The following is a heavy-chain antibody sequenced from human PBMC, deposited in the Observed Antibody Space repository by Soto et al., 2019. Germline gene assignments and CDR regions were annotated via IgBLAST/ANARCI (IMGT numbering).Heavy chain of an antibody. CDR2: IFSNDDK. CDR1: GFSLSTSGVG. D-gene: IGHD3-10*01. V-gene: IGHV2-5*01. CDR3: SHMRGSGLFGKDV. J-gene: IGHJ6*02. Sequence: QITLKESGPTLMKPTQTLTLTCAFSGFSLSTSGVGVGWVRQPPGKALEWLALIFSNDDKRYCPSLMSRLNITKDTSKNQVVLTLTNIDPVDTAPYYSSHMRGSGLFGKDVWGQGTTVTGSS.